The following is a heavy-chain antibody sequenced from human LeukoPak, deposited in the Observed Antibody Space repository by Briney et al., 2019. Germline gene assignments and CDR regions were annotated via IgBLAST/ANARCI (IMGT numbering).Heavy chain of an antibody. CDR1: GGSISSSSYY. J-gene: IGHJ5*02. Sequence: SETLSLTCTVSGGSISSSSYYWGWIRQPPGKGLEWIGSIYYSGSTYYNPSLKSRVTISVDTSKNQFSLKLSSVTAADTAVYYCARDPSWTWFDPWGQGTLVTVSS. CDR2: IYYSGST. CDR3: ARDPSWTWFDP. D-gene: IGHD3/OR15-3a*01. V-gene: IGHV4-39*07.